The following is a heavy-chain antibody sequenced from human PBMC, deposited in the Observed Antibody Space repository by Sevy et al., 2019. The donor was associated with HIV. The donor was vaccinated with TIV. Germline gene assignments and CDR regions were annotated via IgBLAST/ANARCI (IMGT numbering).Heavy chain of an antibody. V-gene: IGHV1-2*06. J-gene: IGHJ3*01. D-gene: IGHD6-19*01. CDR1: GYTFTGHY. CDR2: INPKSGGT. Sequence: ASVKVSCKASGYTFTGHYMHWVRQAPGQGLEWMGRINPKSGGTNYAQKFQGRVTMTRDTSIITAYMELSSLRSDDTAVYYCARADNIGWSTPEAFDLWGQGTMVTVSS. CDR3: ARADNIGWSTPEAFDL.